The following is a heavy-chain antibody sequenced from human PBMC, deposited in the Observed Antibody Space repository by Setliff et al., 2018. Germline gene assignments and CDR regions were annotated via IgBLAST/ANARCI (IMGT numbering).Heavy chain of an antibody. J-gene: IGHJ4*02. D-gene: IGHD3-16*01. CDR1: GQSFSDYY. CDR3: ARHVFNRGTYPRPCDS. Sequence: SETLSLTCAIYGQSFSDYYWSWIRQPAGKGLEWIGSISHSGSAYYNPSLKSRVTISLDMSKNQFSLKLSSVTAADTARYYCARHVFNRGTYPRPCDSWGQGTLVTVSS. CDR2: ISHSGSA. V-gene: IGHV4-38-2*01.